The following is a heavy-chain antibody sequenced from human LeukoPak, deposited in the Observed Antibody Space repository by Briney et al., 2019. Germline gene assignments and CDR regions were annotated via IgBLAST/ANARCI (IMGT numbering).Heavy chain of an antibody. D-gene: IGHD6-19*01. Sequence: PGGSLRLSCAASGFTFSGSAMHWVRQASGKGLEWVGHIRSKANSYATAYAASVKGRFTISRDDSKNTAYLQMNSLKTEDTAVYYCTRQYSSGWYIRYYYMDVWGKGTTVTVSS. CDR1: GFTFSGSA. CDR2: IRSKANSYAT. V-gene: IGHV3-73*01. J-gene: IGHJ6*03. CDR3: TRQYSSGWYIRYYYMDV.